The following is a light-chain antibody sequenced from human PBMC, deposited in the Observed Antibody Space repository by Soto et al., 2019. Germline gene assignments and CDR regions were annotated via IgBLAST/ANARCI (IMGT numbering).Light chain of an antibody. CDR1: SSDVGGYNY. V-gene: IGLV2-14*01. CDR2: EVS. J-gene: IGLJ2*01. CDR3: SSYTSSSTVV. Sequence: QSVLTQPASVSGSPGQSITISCTGTSSDVGGYNYVSWYQQHPGKAPKLMIFEVSNRPSGVSTRFSGSKSGNTASLTISGLQAEDEADYYCSSYTSSSTVVFGGGTKVTVL.